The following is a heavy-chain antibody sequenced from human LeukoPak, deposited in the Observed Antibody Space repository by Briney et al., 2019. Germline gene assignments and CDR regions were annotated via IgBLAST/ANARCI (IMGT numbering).Heavy chain of an antibody. CDR2: IKQDGSEK. CDR3: AREYYDFWSGLYN. Sequence: PGGSLRLSCAASGFTFSSYRMSWVRQAPGKGLEWVANIKQDGSEKYYVDSVKGRFTISRDNAKNSLYLQMNSLRAEDTAVYYCAREYYDFWSGLYNWGQGTLVTVSS. CDR1: GFTFSSYR. V-gene: IGHV3-7*01. D-gene: IGHD3-3*01. J-gene: IGHJ4*02.